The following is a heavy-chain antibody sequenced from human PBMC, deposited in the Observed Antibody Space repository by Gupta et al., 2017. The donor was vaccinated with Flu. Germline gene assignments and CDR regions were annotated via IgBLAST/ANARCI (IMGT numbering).Heavy chain of an antibody. CDR1: GFSLSTYGIS. D-gene: IGHD5-12*01. Sequence: QVTLTESGPALIKPTQTLTLTCSLSGFSLSTYGISMTWIRQPPGKGLEWLGLIDGDDDTYYTSSLKTRLTISKDTSKNQVVLTVTNMGPEDTATYFCARATDGGYSYLDYWGQGILVTVPS. J-gene: IGHJ4*02. CDR2: IDGDDDT. V-gene: IGHV2-70*01. CDR3: ARATDGGYSYLDY.